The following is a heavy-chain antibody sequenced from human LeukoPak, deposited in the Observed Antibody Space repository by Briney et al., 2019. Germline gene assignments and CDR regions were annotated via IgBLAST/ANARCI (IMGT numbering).Heavy chain of an antibody. Sequence: GGTLRLSCAASGFSFSSHGMSWVRQAPGKGLEWVSGIIGGAGSTYYADSVKGRFTISRDNAKNSLYLQMNSLRAEDTAVYYCARDQWGHNWNGPDYYMDVWGKGTTVTVSS. D-gene: IGHD1-20*01. CDR1: GFSFSSHG. J-gene: IGHJ6*03. CDR2: IIGGAGST. V-gene: IGHV3-23*01. CDR3: ARDQWGHNWNGPDYYMDV.